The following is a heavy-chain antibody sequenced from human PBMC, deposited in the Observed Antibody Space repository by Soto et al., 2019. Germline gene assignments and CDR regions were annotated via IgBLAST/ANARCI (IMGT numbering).Heavy chain of an antibody. CDR1: GYTFTGHY. CDR2: IDAANGDT. J-gene: IGHJ5*02. V-gene: IGHV1-3*01. Sequence: ASVKVSCKASGYTFTGHYIHWVRQAPGQRPEWMGWIDAANGDTRYAPKFQGRVTITRDTSASTAYMELSSLRSEDTAVYYCVRRHVSATGIDWFDPWGHGTLVTVS. CDR3: VRRHVSATGIDWFDP. D-gene: IGHD6-13*01.